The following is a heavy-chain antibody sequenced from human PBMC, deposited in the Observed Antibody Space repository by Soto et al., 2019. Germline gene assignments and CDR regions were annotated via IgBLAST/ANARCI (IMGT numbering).Heavy chain of an antibody. V-gene: IGHV5-51*01. CDR1: GYSFTNYW. Sequence: GESLKISCKGSGYSFTNYWIGWVRQMPGKGLEWMGVIYPADSDTRYSPSFQGQVTFSADKSISTAYLQWTSLKASDTAMYYCARRDRVAMAGYGGFNIWGKGTMVTVSS. CDR3: ARRDRVAMAGYGGFNI. CDR2: IYPADSDT. D-gene: IGHD6-19*01. J-gene: IGHJ3*02.